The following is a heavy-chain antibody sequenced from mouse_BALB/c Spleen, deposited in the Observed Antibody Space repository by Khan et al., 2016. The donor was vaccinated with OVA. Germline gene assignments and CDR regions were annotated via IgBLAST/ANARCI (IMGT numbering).Heavy chain of an antibody. Sequence: EVQLQESGPGLVKPSQSLSLTCTVTGYSITSNYAWSWIRQFPGNKLEWMGYISYSGSTSYNPSLKSRISVTRDTSENQFFLYLNSVTTEDTATYYCARQNYDGYALDYWGQGASVTVSS. CDR1: GYSITSNYA. D-gene: IGHD2-4*01. CDR2: ISYSGST. CDR3: ARQNYDGYALDY. V-gene: IGHV3-2*02. J-gene: IGHJ4*01.